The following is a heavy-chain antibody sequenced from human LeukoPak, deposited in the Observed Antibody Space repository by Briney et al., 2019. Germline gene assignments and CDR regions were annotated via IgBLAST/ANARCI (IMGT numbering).Heavy chain of an antibody. CDR3: ARGGGLDV. J-gene: IGHJ6*02. Sequence: GGSLRLSCAASGFSVSGDYMNWVRQAPGKGLEWVSVIYSDGTTYYADSVKGRFTISRDNSKNTLDLQMNSLRAEDTAVYFCARGGGLDVWGQGATVTVSS. D-gene: IGHD3-16*01. CDR1: GFSVSGDY. CDR2: IYSDGTT. V-gene: IGHV3-53*01.